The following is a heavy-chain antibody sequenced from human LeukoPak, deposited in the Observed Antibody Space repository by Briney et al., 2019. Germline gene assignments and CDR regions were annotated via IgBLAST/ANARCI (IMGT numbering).Heavy chain of an antibody. CDR3: AREGAGEIDS. V-gene: IGHV4-39*02. CDR2: IYYSGST. Sequence: SETLSLTCTVSGGSISSSSYYWGWIRQPPGKGLEWIGSIYYSGSTYYNPSLKSRVTISVDTSKNQFSLKLSPVTAADTAVYFCAREGAGEIDSWGQGTLVTVSS. J-gene: IGHJ4*02. CDR1: GGSISSSSYY.